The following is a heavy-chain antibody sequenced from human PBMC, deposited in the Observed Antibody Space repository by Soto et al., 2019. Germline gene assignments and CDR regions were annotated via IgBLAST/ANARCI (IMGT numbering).Heavy chain of an antibody. CDR2: IIPIFGTA. J-gene: IGHJ4*01. CDR1: GGTFSSSA. V-gene: IGHV1-69*13. CDR3: ARAPSGYYYDSSGYYFDY. Sequence: SVKVFCKASGGTFSSSAISWVRQAPGQGLEWMGGIIPIFGTANYAQKFQGRVTITADESTSTAYMELSSLRSDDTAVYYCARAPSGYYYDSSGYYFDYWGQ. D-gene: IGHD3-22*01.